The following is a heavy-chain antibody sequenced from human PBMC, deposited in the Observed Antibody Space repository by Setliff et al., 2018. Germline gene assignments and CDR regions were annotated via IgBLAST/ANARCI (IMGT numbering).Heavy chain of an antibody. CDR2: IIPIFGTA. CDR3: ARGATMVRGVIIYYYYYGMDV. Sequence: SVKVSCKASGYTFTSYGVSWVRQAPGQGLEWMGGIIPIFGTANYAQKFQGRVTITADESTSTAYMELSSLRSEDTAVYYCARGATMVRGVIIYYYYYGMDVWGQGTTVTVSS. V-gene: IGHV1-69*13. J-gene: IGHJ6*02. D-gene: IGHD3-10*01. CDR1: GYTFTSYG.